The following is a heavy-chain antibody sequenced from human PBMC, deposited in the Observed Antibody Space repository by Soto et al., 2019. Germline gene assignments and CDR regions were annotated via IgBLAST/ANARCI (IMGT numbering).Heavy chain of an antibody. CDR2: ISGSGGST. J-gene: IGHJ4*02. CDR1: GFTFSSYA. Sequence: EVQLLESGGGLVQPGGSLRLSCAASGFTFSSYAMSWVRQAPGKGLEWVSAISGSGGSTYYADSVKGRFTISRDNSKNTMYLKMNSLRAEDTAVYYCAKDGRQWLPPFDYWGQGTLVTVSS. D-gene: IGHD6-19*01. CDR3: AKDGRQWLPPFDY. V-gene: IGHV3-23*01.